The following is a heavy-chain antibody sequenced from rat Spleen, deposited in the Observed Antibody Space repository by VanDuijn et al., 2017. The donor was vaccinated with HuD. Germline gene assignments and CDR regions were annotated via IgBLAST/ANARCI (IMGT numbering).Heavy chain of an antibody. J-gene: IGHJ2*01. Sequence: VRLVESGGGLVQPGRSLKLSCAASGFTFTNYDMAWVRQPPGKGLEWMGVIWTDGRTAYNSLLKSRLSISRDTSKSQVFLKMNSLQTEDTATYYCARHGYNSYFDYWGQGVMVTVSS. CDR3: ARHGYNSYFDY. V-gene: IGHV2-32*01. D-gene: IGHD1-9*01. CDR1: GFTFTNYD. CDR2: IWTDGRT.